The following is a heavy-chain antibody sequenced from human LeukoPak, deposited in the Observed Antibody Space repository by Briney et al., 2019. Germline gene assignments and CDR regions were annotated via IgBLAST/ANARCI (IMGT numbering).Heavy chain of an antibody. CDR1: GYTFTKYH. CDR2: INPDTGDK. V-gene: IGHV1-8*03. D-gene: IGHD2-21*02. J-gene: IGHJ4*02. Sequence: ASVKVSCKASGYTFTKYHINCVRQASGQGLEWMTWINPDTGDKGYARKFQDRVTITTDTSISTAYMELSSLSSEDTAVYFCARTTSMTASGYDYCSEGTLVTVSS. CDR3: ARTTSMTASGYDY.